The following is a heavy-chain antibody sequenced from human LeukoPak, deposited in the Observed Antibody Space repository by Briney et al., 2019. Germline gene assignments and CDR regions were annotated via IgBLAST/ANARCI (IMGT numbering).Heavy chain of an antibody. D-gene: IGHD6-25*01. Sequence: SETLSLTCTVSGGSISSYYWSWLRQPPAKGLEGIGYIYYSRSTNYNPSLKSRVTISVDTSKNQFSLKLSSVTAADTAVYYCARGYSSADWFDPWGQGTLVTVSS. CDR1: GGSISSYY. CDR2: IYYSRST. V-gene: IGHV4-59*01. CDR3: ARGYSSADWFDP. J-gene: IGHJ5*02.